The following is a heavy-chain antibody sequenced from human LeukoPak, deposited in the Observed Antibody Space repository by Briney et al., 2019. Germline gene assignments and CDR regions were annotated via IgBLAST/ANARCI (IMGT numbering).Heavy chain of an antibody. CDR2: ISGSGGST. J-gene: IGHJ4*02. V-gene: IGHV3-23*01. CDR1: GFTFSSYA. D-gene: IGHD2-2*01. CDR3: ARQDCSPSCYLAY. Sequence: PGGSLRLSCAASGFTFSSYAMSWVRQAPGKGLEWVSAISGSGGSTYYADSVKGRFTISRDNSKNTLFLQMNSLRAEDTALYYCARQDCSPSCYLAYWGQGTLVTVSS.